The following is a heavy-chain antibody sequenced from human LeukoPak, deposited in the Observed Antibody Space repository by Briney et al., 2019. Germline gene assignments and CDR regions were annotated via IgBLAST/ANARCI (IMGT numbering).Heavy chain of an antibody. CDR3: ASEGKYCTGGACYGD. D-gene: IGHD2-8*02. CDR2: IYSGGAT. Sequence: GGSLRLSCAASVFIVSDDYISWVRQTPGKGLEWVSVIYSGGATFYADSVKGRFTISRDNSKNTVHLQMNSLRAEDTAVYYCASEGKYCTGGACYGDWGQGTLVTVSS. CDR1: VFIVSDDY. V-gene: IGHV3-53*01. J-gene: IGHJ4*02.